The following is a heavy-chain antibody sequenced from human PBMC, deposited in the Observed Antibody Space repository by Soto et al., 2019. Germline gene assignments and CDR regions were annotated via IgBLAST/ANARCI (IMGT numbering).Heavy chain of an antibody. CDR3: ARSYSYPYYFDY. V-gene: IGHV3-21*01. CDR1: EFTFSSYT. J-gene: IGHJ4*02. Sequence: GGPLRLSCAASEFTFSSYTMNWVRQAPGKGLEWVSAISSSSSYIYYADSVKGRLTISRDNAKNSLYLQMNSLRAEDAAVYYCARSYSYPYYFDYWGQGTPVTVSS. CDR2: ISSSSSYI. D-gene: IGHD5-18*01.